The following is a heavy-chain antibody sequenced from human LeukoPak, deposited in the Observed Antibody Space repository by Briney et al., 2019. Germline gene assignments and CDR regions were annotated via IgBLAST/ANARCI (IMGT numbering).Heavy chain of an antibody. CDR1: GYTFTSYG. CDR3: ARDRPLGGWYYFDY. V-gene: IGHV1-69*13. CDR2: IIPIFGTA. J-gene: IGHJ4*02. Sequence: SVKVSCKASGYTFTSYGISWVRQAPGQGLEWMGGIIPIFGTANYAQKFQGRVTITADESTSTAYMELSSLRSEDTAVYYCARDRPLGGWYYFDYWGQGTLVTVSS. D-gene: IGHD6-19*01.